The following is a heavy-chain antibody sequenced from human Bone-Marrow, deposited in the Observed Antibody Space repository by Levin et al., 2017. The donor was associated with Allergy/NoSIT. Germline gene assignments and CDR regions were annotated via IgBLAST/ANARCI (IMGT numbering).Heavy chain of an antibody. CDR1: GGTFSSYA. V-gene: IGHV1-69*01. Sequence: KISCKSSGGTFSSYALSWVRQAPGQGLEWVGGIIPIFGSTNYAHKFRGRVTLTADESTTTAYMELTSLRSHDTAVYYCAQGTGSPIPDNWGQGTLVTVSA. J-gene: IGHJ4*02. CDR3: AQGTGSPIPDN. D-gene: IGHD2-2*02. CDR2: IIPIFGST.